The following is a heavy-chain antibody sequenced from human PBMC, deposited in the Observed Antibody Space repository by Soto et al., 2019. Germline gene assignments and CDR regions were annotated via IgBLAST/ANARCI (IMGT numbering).Heavy chain of an antibody. Sequence: FLRLSCAASGFTFGDYAMHWVRQVPGKGLEWVSGFKWNSGDVGYADSVKGRFTISRDNARNSLYLQMNSLRPEDTAVYYCAKDRSSGSPYYGMDFWGQGTMVTVSS. CDR3: AKDRSSGSPYYGMDF. CDR2: FKWNSGDV. J-gene: IGHJ6*02. CDR1: GFTFGDYA. D-gene: IGHD3-10*01. V-gene: IGHV3-9*01.